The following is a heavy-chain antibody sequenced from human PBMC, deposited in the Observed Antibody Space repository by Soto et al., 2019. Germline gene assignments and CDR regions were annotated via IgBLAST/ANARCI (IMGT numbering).Heavy chain of an antibody. Sequence: GGSLRLSCAASGFTVSSNYMSWVRQAPGKGLEWVSVIYSGGSTYYADSVKGRFTISRDNSKNTLYLQMNSLRAEDTAVYYCATNTIFGDFDYWGQGTLVTVSS. J-gene: IGHJ4*02. D-gene: IGHD3-3*01. CDR2: IYSGGST. V-gene: IGHV3-66*01. CDR1: GFTVSSNY. CDR3: ATNTIFGDFDY.